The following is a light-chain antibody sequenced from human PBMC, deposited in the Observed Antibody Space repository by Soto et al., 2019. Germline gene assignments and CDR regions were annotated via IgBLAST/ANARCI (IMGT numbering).Light chain of an antibody. J-gene: IGLJ2*01. CDR1: SSDVGGYNY. CDR3: SSYTSSSTLV. CDR2: DVS. Sequence: QSALTQPASVSGSPGQSITISCTGTSSDVGGYNYVSWYQQHPGKDPKLMIYDVSNRPSGVSNRFSGSKSGNTASLTISGLQAEEEADYYCSSYTSSSTLVFGGGTKLTVL. V-gene: IGLV2-14*01.